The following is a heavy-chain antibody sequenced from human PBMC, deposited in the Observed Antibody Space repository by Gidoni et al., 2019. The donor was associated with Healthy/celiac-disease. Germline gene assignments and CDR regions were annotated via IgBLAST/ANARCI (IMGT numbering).Heavy chain of an antibody. CDR2: IYPGDSDT. CDR1: GYSFTSYW. D-gene: IGHD1-26*01. J-gene: IGHJ3*02. CDR3: ARLPEWELLWDAAFDI. Sequence: EVQLVQSGAEVKKPGESLKISCKGSGYSFTSYWIGWVRQMPGKGLEWMGIIYPGDSDTRYSPSFQGQVTISADKSISTAYLQWSSLKASDTAMYYCARLPEWELLWDAAFDIWGQGTMVTVSS. V-gene: IGHV5-51*01.